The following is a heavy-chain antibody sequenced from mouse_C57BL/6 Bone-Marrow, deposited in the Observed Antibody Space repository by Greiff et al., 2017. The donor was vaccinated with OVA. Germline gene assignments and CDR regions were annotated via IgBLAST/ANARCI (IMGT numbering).Heavy chain of an antibody. Sequence: EVQLVESGEGLVKPGGSLKLSCAASGFTFSSYAMSWVRQTPEKRLEWVAYISSGGDYIYYADTVKGRFTISRDNARNTLYLQMSSLKSEDTAMYYCTRGDYYGSSRYAMDYWGQGTSVTVSS. CDR3: TRGDYYGSSRYAMDY. D-gene: IGHD1-1*01. CDR1: GFTFSSYA. CDR2: ISSGGDYI. V-gene: IGHV5-9-1*02. J-gene: IGHJ4*01.